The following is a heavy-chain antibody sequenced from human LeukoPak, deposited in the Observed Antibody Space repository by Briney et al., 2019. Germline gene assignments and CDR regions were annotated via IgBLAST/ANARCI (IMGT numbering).Heavy chain of an antibody. Sequence: GGSLRLSCTASGFTFSAYGIHWVRQAPGKGLEWVAFIRLDGSKTYYSDSVRGRFTISRDNSKNTLYLQLNSLRAEDTAVYYCATSGGSYWSWGQGTLVTVSS. CDR3: ATSGGSYWS. D-gene: IGHD1-26*01. CDR2: IRLDGSKT. CDR1: GFTFSAYG. V-gene: IGHV3-30*02. J-gene: IGHJ5*02.